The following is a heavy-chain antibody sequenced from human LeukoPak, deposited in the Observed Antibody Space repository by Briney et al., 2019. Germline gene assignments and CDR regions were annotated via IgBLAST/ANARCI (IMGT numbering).Heavy chain of an antibody. J-gene: IGHJ5*02. CDR3: ARVKVGITYWFDP. Sequence: GGSLRLSCTASGFTFGDHSVSWFRQAPGKGLEWVSVIYSGGSTYYADSVKGRFTISRDDSKNTVYLQMNSLRVEDTAVYYCARVKVGITYWFDPWGQGTLVTVSS. CDR2: IYSGGST. D-gene: IGHD1-26*01. CDR1: GFTFGDHS. V-gene: IGHV3-66*01.